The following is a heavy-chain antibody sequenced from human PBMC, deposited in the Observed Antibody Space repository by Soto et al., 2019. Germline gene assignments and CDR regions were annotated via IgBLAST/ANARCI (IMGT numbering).Heavy chain of an antibody. CDR3: AKDQSQTVGEDD. J-gene: IGHJ4*02. D-gene: IGHD1-26*01. V-gene: IGHV3-30*18. Sequence: QVQLVESGGGVVQPGRSLRLSCAASGFTFRSYGMHWVRQAPGKGLEWVAIISYDGSNKYYAYSVKGRFTISRDNSKNTLCPQMNSLGAEDTAVYYCAKDQSQTVGEDDWGQGGQVAVSS. CDR2: ISYDGSNK. CDR1: GFTFRSYG.